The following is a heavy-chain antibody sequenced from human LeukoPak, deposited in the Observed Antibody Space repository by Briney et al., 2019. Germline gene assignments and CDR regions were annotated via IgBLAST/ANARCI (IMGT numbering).Heavy chain of an antibody. CDR1: GFTFSSYA. V-gene: IGHV3-23*01. J-gene: IGHJ4*02. CDR2: ISGSGGST. D-gene: IGHD6-13*01. Sequence: PGGSLRLSCAASGFTFSSYAMSWVRQAPGKGLEWVSAISGSGGSTYYADSVKRRFTISIYNSKNTLYLQMNSLRAEDTAVYYCAKGGSSSWPFDYWGQGTLVTVSS. CDR3: AKGGSSSWPFDY.